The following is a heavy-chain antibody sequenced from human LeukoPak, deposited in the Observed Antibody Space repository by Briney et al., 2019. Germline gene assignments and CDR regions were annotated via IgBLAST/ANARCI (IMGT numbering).Heavy chain of an antibody. Sequence: GSSVKVSCKASGYTFTSYDINWVRQAPGQGLEWMGWMNPNSGNTGYAQKFQGRVTMTRNTSISTAYMELSSLRSEDTAVYYCARARGSSWYGALYFSYWGQGTLVTVSS. J-gene: IGHJ4*02. D-gene: IGHD6-13*01. CDR3: ARARGSSWYGALYFSY. V-gene: IGHV1-8*01. CDR1: GYTFTSYD. CDR2: MNPNSGNT.